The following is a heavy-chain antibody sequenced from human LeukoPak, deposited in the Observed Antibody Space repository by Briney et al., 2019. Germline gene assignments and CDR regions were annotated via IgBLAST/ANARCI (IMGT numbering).Heavy chain of an antibody. CDR2: ISGCNGNT. D-gene: IGHD5-24*01. V-gene: IGHV1-18*01. J-gene: IGHJ4*02. CDR1: GYNFPSYG. Sequence: ASVKVSCKASGYNFPSYGVSWVRQAPGQGLEWMGWISGCNGNTNYEQKYQGRVTLTTDTSTSTAYMELRSLRSDDTVVYYCASGREGYNPSDYWGQGTLVTVSS. CDR3: ASGREGYNPSDY.